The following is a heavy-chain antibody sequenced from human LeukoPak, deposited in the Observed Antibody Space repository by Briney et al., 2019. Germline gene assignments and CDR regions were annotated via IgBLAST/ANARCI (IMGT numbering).Heavy chain of an antibody. D-gene: IGHD3-22*01. CDR2: IYYTGTT. Sequence: SGTLSLTCTVSGDSISSSYWSWIRQPPGKTLEWIGYIYYTGTTNYNPSLKSRVTMSIDTSKNQFSLNLNSVTAADTAVYYCARGFYDSSGYSNCFDPWGQGTLVTVSS. CDR1: GDSISSSY. V-gene: IGHV4-59*01. J-gene: IGHJ5*02. CDR3: ARGFYDSSGYSNCFDP.